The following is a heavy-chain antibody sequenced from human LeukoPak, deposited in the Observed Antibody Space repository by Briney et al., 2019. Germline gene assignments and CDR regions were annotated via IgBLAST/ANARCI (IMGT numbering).Heavy chain of an antibody. CDR1: GFIFSSYW. Sequence: GGSLRLSCAGSGFIFSSYWMSWVRQAPGKGLEWVANINKDGSEENYVGSMKGRFTISRDNAKNSLYLQMNSLRAEDMVVYYCVRHLSLTSGSKWGQGTLVTVSS. D-gene: IGHD1-26*01. V-gene: IGHV3-7*01. CDR2: INKDGSEE. J-gene: IGHJ4*02. CDR3: VRHLSLTSGSK.